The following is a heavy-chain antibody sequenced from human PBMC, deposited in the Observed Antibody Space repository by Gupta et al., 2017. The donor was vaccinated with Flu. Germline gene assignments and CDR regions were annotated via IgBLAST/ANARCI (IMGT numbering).Heavy chain of an antibody. Sequence: EVQLVQSGAEVKKPGESLKISCKGSGYSFTSYWIGWVRQMPGKGLEGMGIIYPGDSDTRYSPSFQGQVTISADKYISTADLQWSSLQASDTAMYYCARKTYDDCWSGYAFDIGVQGTMVTVSS. CDR2: IYPGDSDT. J-gene: IGHJ3*02. V-gene: IGHV5-51*03. D-gene: IGHD3-3*01. CDR3: ARKTYDDCWSGYAFDI. CDR1: GYSFTSYW.